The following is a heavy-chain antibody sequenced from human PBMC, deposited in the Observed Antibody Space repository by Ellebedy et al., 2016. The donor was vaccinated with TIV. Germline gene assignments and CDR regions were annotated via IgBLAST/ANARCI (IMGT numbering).Heavy chain of an antibody. D-gene: IGHD3-10*01. CDR1: GDSVSTDIG. CDR2: TYYRSKWNN. CDR3: ARGWFGSGMGV. V-gene: IGHV6-1*01. J-gene: IGHJ6*02. Sequence: SETLSLTCDISGDSVSTDIGWNWIRQSPSRGLEWLGRTYYRSKWNNDYAVSLKSRITINPDTSKNLFSLQLNSVTPEDTAVYYCARGWFGSGMGVWGQGTTVTVSS.